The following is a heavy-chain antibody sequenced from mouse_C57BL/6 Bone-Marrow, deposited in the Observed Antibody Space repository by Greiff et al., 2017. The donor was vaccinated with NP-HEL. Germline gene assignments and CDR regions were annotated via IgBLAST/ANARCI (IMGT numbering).Heavy chain of an antibody. V-gene: IGHV5-9-1*02. J-gene: IGHJ3*01. D-gene: IGHD3-2*02. Sequence: DVMLVESGEGLVKPGGSLKLSCAASGFTFSSYAMSWVRQTPEKRLEWVAYISSGGDSIYYADTVKGRFTISRDNARNTLYLQMSSLKSEDTAMYYCTKMTAQAIFAYWGQGTRVTVSA. CDR2: ISSGGDSI. CDR1: GFTFSSYA. CDR3: TKMTAQAIFAY.